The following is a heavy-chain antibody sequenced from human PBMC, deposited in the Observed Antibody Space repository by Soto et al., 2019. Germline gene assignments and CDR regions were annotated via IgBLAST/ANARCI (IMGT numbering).Heavy chain of an antibody. D-gene: IGHD3-22*01. CDR2: IIPIFGTA. V-gene: IGHV1-69*01. CDR1: GGTFSSYA. Sequence: QVQLVQSGAEVKKPGSSVKVSCKASGGTFSSYAIRWVRQAPGQGLEWMGGIIPIFGTANYAQKFQGRVTITADESTSTAYMELSSLRSEDTAVYYCARGPNYDSSGYYYAWYYYGMDVWGQGTTVTVSS. J-gene: IGHJ6*02. CDR3: ARGPNYDSSGYYYAWYYYGMDV.